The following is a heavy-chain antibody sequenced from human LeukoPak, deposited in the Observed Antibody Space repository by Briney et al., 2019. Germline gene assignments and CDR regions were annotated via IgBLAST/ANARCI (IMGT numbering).Heavy chain of an antibody. CDR1: GGSLSTAGYY. J-gene: IGHJ4*02. Sequence: PSETLSLTCTVSGGSLSTAGYYWGWIRQPPGKGLEWIGSIYSGGRTSYTPSLESRVTISKDTSKTQFSLRLTSVTAADTAVYYCAKDHGSGSEFDYWGQGTLVTVSS. D-gene: IGHD3-10*01. CDR2: IYSGGRT. V-gene: IGHV4-39*07. CDR3: AKDHGSGSEFDY.